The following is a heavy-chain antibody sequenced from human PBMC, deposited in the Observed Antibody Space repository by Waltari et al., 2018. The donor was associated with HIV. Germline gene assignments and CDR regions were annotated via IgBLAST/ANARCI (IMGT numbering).Heavy chain of an antibody. CDR3: ARSLSLVVVAATNVNWFDP. V-gene: IGHV4-59*08. CDR1: GGSISSYY. Sequence: QVQLQESGPGLVKPSETLSLTCTVSGGSISSYYWSWIRQPPGKGLEWIGYIYYRGSTNYNPSLKSRVTISVDTSKNQFSLKLSSVTAADTAVYYCARSLSLVVVAATNVNWFDPWGQGTLVTVSS. J-gene: IGHJ5*02. CDR2: IYYRGST. D-gene: IGHD2-15*01.